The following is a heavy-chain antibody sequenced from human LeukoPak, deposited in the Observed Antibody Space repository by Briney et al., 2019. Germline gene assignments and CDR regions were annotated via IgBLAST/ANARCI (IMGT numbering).Heavy chain of an antibody. CDR1: GFTVSSNY. CDR3: ARVGYSYGHYYYYYYMDV. D-gene: IGHD5-18*01. J-gene: IGHJ6*03. V-gene: IGHV3-53*01. CDR2: IYSGGST. Sequence: GGSLRLSCAASGFTVSSNYMSWVRQAPGKGLEWVSVIYSGGSTYYADSVKGRFTISRDNSKNTLYLQMNSLRAEDTAVYYYARVGYSYGHYYYYYYMDVWGKGTTVTVSS.